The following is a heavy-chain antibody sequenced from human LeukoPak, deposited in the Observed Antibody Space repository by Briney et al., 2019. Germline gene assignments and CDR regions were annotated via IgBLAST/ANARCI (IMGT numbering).Heavy chain of an antibody. Sequence: SGGSLRLSCAASGFTFSSYAMSWVRQAAGKGLEWVSAISGSGGSTYYADSVKGRFTTSRDNSKNTLYLQMNSLRAEDTAVYYCAKGITIFGVANYYYYGMDVWGQGTTVTVSS. V-gene: IGHV3-23*01. J-gene: IGHJ6*02. D-gene: IGHD3-3*01. CDR1: GFTFSSYA. CDR3: AKGITIFGVANYYYYGMDV. CDR2: ISGSGGST.